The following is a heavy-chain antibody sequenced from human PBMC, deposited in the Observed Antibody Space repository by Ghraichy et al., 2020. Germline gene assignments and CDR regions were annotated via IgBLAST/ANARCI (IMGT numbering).Heavy chain of an antibody. J-gene: IGHJ5*02. Sequence: GESLNISCAASGFTFSSYSMNWVRQAPGKGLEWVSSISSSSSYIYYADSVKGRFTISRDNAKNSLYLQMNSLRAEDTAVYYCARDGRRYYYDSSGYYPWGQGTLVTVSS. CDR2: ISSSSSYI. CDR1: GFTFSSYS. CDR3: ARDGRRYYYDSSGYYP. V-gene: IGHV3-21*01. D-gene: IGHD3-22*01.